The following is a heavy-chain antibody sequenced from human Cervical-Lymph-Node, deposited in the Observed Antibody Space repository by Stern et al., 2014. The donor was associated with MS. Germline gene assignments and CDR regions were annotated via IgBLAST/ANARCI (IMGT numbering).Heavy chain of an antibody. V-gene: IGHV1-3*04. CDR1: GYTFSDYA. CDR3: ARDEWTDILRFFRPYGMDV. CDR2: INTGNGNT. Sequence: QVQLVQSGAEVKKPGASVMVSCKASGYTFSDYALHWVRQAPGQGLEWMAWINTGNGNTVYSKRFQGRLTVTRDIFASTSYMELSNLRSEDKAVYYCARDEWTDILRFFRPYGMDVWGQGTTVTVSS. J-gene: IGHJ6*02. D-gene: IGHD3-3*01.